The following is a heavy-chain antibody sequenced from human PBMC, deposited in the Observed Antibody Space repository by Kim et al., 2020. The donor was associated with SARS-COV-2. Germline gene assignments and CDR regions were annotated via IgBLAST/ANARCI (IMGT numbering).Heavy chain of an antibody. J-gene: IGHJ5*02. V-gene: IGHV4-39*01. CDR1: GGSISSSSYY. CDR2: IYYSGST. D-gene: IGHD3-16*01. Sequence: SETLSLTCTVSGGSISSSSYYWGWIRQPPGKGLEWIGSIYYSGSTYYNPSLKSRVTISVDTSKNQFSLKLSSVTAADTAVYYCARIRGRTLGPQNWFDPWGQGTLVTVSS. CDR3: ARIRGRTLGPQNWFDP.